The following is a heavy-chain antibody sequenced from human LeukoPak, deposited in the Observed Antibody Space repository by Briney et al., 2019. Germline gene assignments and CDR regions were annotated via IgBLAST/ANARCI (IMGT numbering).Heavy chain of an antibody. V-gene: IGHV1-3*01. CDR2: INPYNGDT. J-gene: IGHJ4*02. CDR1: GYTFINYA. D-gene: IGHD6-19*01. CDR3: ARGSSSDWPLEY. Sequence: ASVKVSCKASGYTFINYAIHWVRQAPGQRLEWMGWINPYNGDTEYSRKLQGRVTITKDTSASTAYMDLSTLRSEDTAVYYCARGSSSDWPLEYWGRGILVTVSS.